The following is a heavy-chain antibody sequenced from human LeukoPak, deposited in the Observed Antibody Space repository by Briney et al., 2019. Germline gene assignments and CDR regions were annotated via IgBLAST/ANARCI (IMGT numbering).Heavy chain of an antibody. V-gene: IGHV1-46*01. Sequence: ASVKVSCKASGYTFTGYYIHWVRQAPGQGLEWMGMINPSGGSTSYAQKFQGRVTMTSDTSTSTVYMDLGSLKSEDTAVYYCARNVNSGFDIWGQGTMVSVSS. CDR3: ARNVNSGFDI. CDR1: GYTFTGYY. D-gene: IGHD2/OR15-2a*01. J-gene: IGHJ3*02. CDR2: INPSGGST.